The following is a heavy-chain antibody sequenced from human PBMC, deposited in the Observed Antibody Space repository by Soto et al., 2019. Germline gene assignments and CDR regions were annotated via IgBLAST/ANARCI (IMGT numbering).Heavy chain of an antibody. J-gene: IGHJ4*02. V-gene: IGHV3-48*02. CDR3: ARATGYCRSTSCYAVMGY. D-gene: IGHD2-2*01. Sequence: EVQLVESGGGLVQPGGSLRLSCAASGFTFSSYSMNWVRQAPGKGLEWVSYISSSSSTIYYADSVKGRFTISRDNAKNSLYLQMDSLRDEDTAVYYCARATGYCRSTSCYAVMGYWGQGTLVTVSS. CDR1: GFTFSSYS. CDR2: ISSSSSTI.